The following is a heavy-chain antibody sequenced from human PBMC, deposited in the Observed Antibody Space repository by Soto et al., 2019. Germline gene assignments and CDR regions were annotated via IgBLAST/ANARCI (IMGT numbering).Heavy chain of an antibody. CDR1: GGSISSSNW. J-gene: IGHJ6*02. V-gene: IGHV4-4*02. D-gene: IGHD3-10*02. CDR3: ASVRGGYYYAMDV. Sequence: PSETLPLSYAVSGGSISSSNWWIWVRQPPGKGLEWIGEIYHSGSTNYNPSLKSRVTISVDKSKNQFSLKLSSVTAADTAVYYCASVRGGYYYAMDVCGQGTTVT. CDR2: IYHSGST.